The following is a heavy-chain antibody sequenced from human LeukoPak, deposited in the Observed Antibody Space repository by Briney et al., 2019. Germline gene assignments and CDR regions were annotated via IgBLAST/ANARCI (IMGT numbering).Heavy chain of an antibody. J-gene: IGHJ4*02. CDR3: VRGTGY. Sequence: GGSLRLSCSVSGFTFSTYVMHRVRQTPGKGLEYVSAISSNGDNTYYADSVKGRFTISRDNSKNTLYLQMSSLRADDTAVYYCVRGTGYWGQGTLVTVSS. V-gene: IGHV3-64D*06. CDR1: GFTFSTYV. CDR2: ISSNGDNT.